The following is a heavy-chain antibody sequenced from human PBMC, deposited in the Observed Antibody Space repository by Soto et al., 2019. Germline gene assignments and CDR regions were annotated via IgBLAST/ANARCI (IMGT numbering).Heavy chain of an antibody. CDR1: GYTFTSYA. V-gene: IGHV1-3*01. CDR3: ARTGYYDFWSGYRYGMDV. J-gene: IGHJ6*02. Sequence: ASVKVSCKASGYTFTSYAMHWARQAPGQRLEWMGWINAGNGNTKYSQKFQGRVTITRDTSASTAYMELSSLRSEDTAVYYCARTGYYDFWSGYRYGMDVWGQGTTVTVSS. D-gene: IGHD3-3*01. CDR2: INAGNGNT.